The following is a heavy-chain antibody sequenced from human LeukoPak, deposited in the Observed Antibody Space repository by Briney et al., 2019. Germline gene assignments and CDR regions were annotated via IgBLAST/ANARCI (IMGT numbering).Heavy chain of an antibody. CDR1: GFTFSNNG. CDR2: ISPSGDIT. D-gene: IGHD3-10*01. V-gene: IGHV3-23*01. Sequence: PGGSLRLSCAASGFTFSNNGMNWVRQAPGKGLEWVSGISPSGDITYYADSVKGRFTISRDNSKNTLYLQMNSLRAEDTAVYYCAKAFGFGELVGAFDIWGQGTMVTVSS. CDR3: AKAFGFGELVGAFDI. J-gene: IGHJ3*02.